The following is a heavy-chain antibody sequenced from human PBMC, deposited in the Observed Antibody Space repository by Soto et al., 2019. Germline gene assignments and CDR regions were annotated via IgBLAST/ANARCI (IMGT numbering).Heavy chain of an antibody. CDR1: GGSFSGYY. CDR2: INHSGST. V-gene: IGHV4-34*01. J-gene: IGHJ6*02. Sequence: NPSETLSLTCAVYGGSFSGYYWSWIRQPPGKGLEWSGEINHSGSTNYNPSLKSRVTMSVDTSKNQFSLKLSSVTAADTAVYYCARLMVRGVKPSYYYYGMDVWGQGTTVTVSS. D-gene: IGHD3-10*01. CDR3: ARLMVRGVKPSYYYYGMDV.